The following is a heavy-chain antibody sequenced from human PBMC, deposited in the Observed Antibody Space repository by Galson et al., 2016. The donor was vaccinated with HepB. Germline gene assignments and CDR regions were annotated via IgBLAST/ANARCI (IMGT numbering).Heavy chain of an antibody. CDR2: ISYDGSNK. Sequence: SLRLSCAASGFTFSSYAMHWVRQAPGKGLEWVAVISYDGSNKYYADSVKGRFTISRDNSKNTLYLQMNSLRAEDTAVYYCARDRRRYCDWFVLWGQGTLVTFSS. CDR1: GFTFSSYA. CDR3: ARDRRRYCDWFVL. V-gene: IGHV3-30-3*01. D-gene: IGHD3-9*01. J-gene: IGHJ1*01.